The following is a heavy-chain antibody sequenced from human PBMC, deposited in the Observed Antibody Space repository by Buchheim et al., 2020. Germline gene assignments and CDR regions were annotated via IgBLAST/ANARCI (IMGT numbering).Heavy chain of an antibody. CDR3: ARENWNSFDY. Sequence: QVQLVESGGGVVQPGTSLRLSCAASGFSFSDYAIHWVRQAPGKGLEWVAVISYDGSNKYYTDSVKGRFTVSRDHSKNTLYLQMNSLRAEDTAVYYCARENWNSFDYWGQGTL. V-gene: IGHV3-30-3*01. D-gene: IGHD1-1*01. CDR2: ISYDGSNK. CDR1: GFSFSDYA. J-gene: IGHJ4*02.